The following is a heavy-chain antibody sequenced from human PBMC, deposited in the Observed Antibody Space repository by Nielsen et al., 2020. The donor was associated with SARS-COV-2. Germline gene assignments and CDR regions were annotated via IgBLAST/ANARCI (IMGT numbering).Heavy chain of an antibody. D-gene: IGHD5-18*01. V-gene: IGHV3-48*03. Sequence: GGSLRLSCTASDFTVSSNHMNWIRQAPGKGLEWISYISGSGTTIYYADSVKGRFTISRDNAKNSLYLQMNSLRAEDTAAYYCAPTAVVTRGFAYWGQGTLVTGSS. CDR3: APTAVVTRGFAY. J-gene: IGHJ4*02. CDR1: DFTVSSNH. CDR2: ISGSGTTI.